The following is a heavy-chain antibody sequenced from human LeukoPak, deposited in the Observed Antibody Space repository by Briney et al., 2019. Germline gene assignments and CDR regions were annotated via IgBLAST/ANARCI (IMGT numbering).Heavy chain of an antibody. CDR1: GFTFSSYA. J-gene: IGHJ4*02. CDR2: ISGSGGST. V-gene: IGHV3-23*01. CDR3: AKVNDYVWGSYRYSGGYYFDY. D-gene: IGHD3-16*02. Sequence: GGSLRLSCAASGFTFSSYAMSWVRQASGKGLEWVSAISGSGGSTYYADSVKGRFTISRDNSKNTLYLQMNSLRAEDTAVYYCAKVNDYVWGSYRYSGGYYFDYWGQGTLVTVSS.